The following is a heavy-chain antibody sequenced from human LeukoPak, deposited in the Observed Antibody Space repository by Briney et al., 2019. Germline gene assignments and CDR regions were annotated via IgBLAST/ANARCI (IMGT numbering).Heavy chain of an antibody. V-gene: IGHV3-21*01. CDR1: GFTFTTYS. D-gene: IGHD4-17*01. CDR3: ARGHTAVTRHFDF. J-gene: IGHJ4*02. CDR2: ISSGSSAI. Sequence: PGRSLRLSCEASGFTFTTYSMTWVRQAPGKGLEWVSIISSGSSAIFSADALKGRFTISRDDAKNLLYLDMNSLRAEDTAVYYCARGHTAVTRHFDFWGQGTLVTVPS.